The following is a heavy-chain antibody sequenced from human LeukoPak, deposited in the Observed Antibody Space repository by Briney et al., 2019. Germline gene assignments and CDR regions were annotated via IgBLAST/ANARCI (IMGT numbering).Heavy chain of an antibody. CDR3: AASTVTPNWFDP. CDR2: IYYTGST. J-gene: IGHJ5*02. CDR1: GGSITNFY. D-gene: IGHD4-11*01. Sequence: RPSETLSLTCTVSGGSITNFYWSWVRQPPGKRLEWLGFIYYTGSTTYNPSLESRVTISVDTSKNQFSLRLRSVTAADTAVYYCAASTVTPNWFDPWGQGTLVTVSS. V-gene: IGHV4-59*08.